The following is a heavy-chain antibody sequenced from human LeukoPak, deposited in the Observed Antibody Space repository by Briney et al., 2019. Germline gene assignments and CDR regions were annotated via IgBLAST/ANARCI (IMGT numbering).Heavy chain of an antibody. CDR1: GFTFSSYW. V-gene: IGHV3-7*01. CDR2: IKQDGSEK. CDR3: ARVFDGDFWSGYFGPYFDY. D-gene: IGHD3-3*01. Sequence: PGGSLRLSCAASGFTFSSYWMSWVRQAPGKGLEWVANIKQDGSEKYYVDSVKGRFTISRDNANNSLYLQMNSLRADDTAVYYCARVFDGDFWSGYFGPYFDYWGQGTLVTVSS. J-gene: IGHJ4*02.